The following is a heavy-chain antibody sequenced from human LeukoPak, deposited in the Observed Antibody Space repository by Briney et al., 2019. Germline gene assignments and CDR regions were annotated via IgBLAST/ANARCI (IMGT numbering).Heavy chain of an antibody. D-gene: IGHD3-16*02. V-gene: IGHV4-39*01. CDR1: GGSISSSSYY. Sequence: SSETLSLTCTVSGGSISSSSYYWGWIRQPPGKGLEWIGSIYYSGSTYYNPSLKSRVTISVDTSKNQFSLKLSSVTAADTAVYYCARHNYDYVWGSYRYKPFDYWGQGTLVTVSS. CDR2: IYYSGST. CDR3: ARHNYDYVWGSYRYKPFDY. J-gene: IGHJ4*02.